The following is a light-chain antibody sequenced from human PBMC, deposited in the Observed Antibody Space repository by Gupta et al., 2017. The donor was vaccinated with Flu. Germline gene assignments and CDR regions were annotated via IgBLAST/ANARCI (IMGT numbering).Light chain of an antibody. V-gene: IGLV2-8*01. Sequence: QSALTQPPTASGSLGQSVHISCTGTSCDVGGYKFVSWYQQHPGKAPKLKIYDVGKRPSGVPVRFSGSRSGNTASLTVSGLQAEDEADYYCASYAGTNNLVFGGGTKLSVL. CDR1: SCDVGGYKF. CDR2: DVG. CDR3: ASYAGTNNLV. J-gene: IGLJ2*01.